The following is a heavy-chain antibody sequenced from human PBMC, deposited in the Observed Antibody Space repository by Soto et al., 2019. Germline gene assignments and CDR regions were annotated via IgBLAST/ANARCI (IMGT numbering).Heavy chain of an antibody. J-gene: IGHJ4*02. V-gene: IGHV4-39*01. CDR3: ARHRLAVAGPAYYFDY. Sequence: TSETLSLTCTVSGGSISSSSYYWGWIRQPPGKGLEWIGSIYYSGSTYYNPSLKSRVTISVDTSKNQFSLKLSSVTAADTAVYYCARHRLAVAGPAYYFDYWGQGTLVTVSS. D-gene: IGHD6-19*01. CDR2: IYYSGST. CDR1: GGSISSSSYY.